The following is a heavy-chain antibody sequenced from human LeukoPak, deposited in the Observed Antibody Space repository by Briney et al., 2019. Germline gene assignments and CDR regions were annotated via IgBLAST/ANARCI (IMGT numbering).Heavy chain of an antibody. J-gene: IGHJ4*02. CDR2: INHSGGT. D-gene: IGHD3-22*01. V-gene: IGHV4-34*01. CDR1: GGSFSGYY. CDR3: ARGRNNYDSSGYSDY. Sequence: SETLSLTCAVYGGSFSGYYWSWIRQPPGKGLDWIGEINHSGGTNYNPSLKSRVTISVDTSKNQFSLKLSSVTAADTAVYYCARGRNNYDSSGYSDYWGQGTLVTVSS.